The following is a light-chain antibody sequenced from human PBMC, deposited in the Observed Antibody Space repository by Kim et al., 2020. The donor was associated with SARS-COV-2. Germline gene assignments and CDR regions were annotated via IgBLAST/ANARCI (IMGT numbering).Light chain of an antibody. J-gene: IGKJ4*01. CDR3: QQYSTYWVT. CDR2: DAS. CDR1: QSIRNW. V-gene: IGKV1-5*01. Sequence: GDRVTITCRASQSIRNWLAWYQQKPGKAPKLLIYDASGLESGVPSRFSGSGSGTDFTLTISGLQPDDFATYYCQQYSTYWVTFGGGTKLEI.